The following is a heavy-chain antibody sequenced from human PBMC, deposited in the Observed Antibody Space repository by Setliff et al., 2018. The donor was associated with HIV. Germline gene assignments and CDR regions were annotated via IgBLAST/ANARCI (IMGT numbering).Heavy chain of an antibody. J-gene: IGHJ4*02. CDR2: VIPIFGTP. CDR3: ATALTANWNYEPHFDY. D-gene: IGHD1-7*01. V-gene: IGHV1-69*13. Sequence: GASVKVSCKASGYTFTSYGISWVRQAPGQGLEWMGGVIPIFGTPKYPQKFQGRVTITADDSTTTAYMELSRLKPDDTAIYYCATALTANWNYEPHFDYWGQGSLVTVSS. CDR1: GYTFTSYG.